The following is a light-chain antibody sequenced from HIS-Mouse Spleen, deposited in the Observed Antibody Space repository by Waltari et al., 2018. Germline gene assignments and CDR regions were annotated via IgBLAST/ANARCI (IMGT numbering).Light chain of an antibody. CDR2: EGS. CDR1: SSDVASYNL. J-gene: IGLJ1*01. Sequence: QSALTQPASVSGSPGQSITISCTGTSSDVASYNLVSWYQQHPGKAPKLMIYEGSKRPSGVSNRFSGSKSGNTASLTISGLQAEDEADYYCCSYAGSSTSYVFGTGTKVTVL. V-gene: IGLV2-23*01. CDR3: CSYAGSSTSYV.